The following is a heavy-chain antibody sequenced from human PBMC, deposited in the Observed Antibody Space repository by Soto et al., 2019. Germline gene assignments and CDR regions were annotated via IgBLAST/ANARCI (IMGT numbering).Heavy chain of an antibody. J-gene: IGHJ4*02. CDR2: IHHSGIT. V-gene: IGHV4-4*02. CDR1: SASIITEQR. D-gene: IGHD6-19*01. CDR3: ARSFGWYAIDH. Sequence: QLQLQESGPGLVKSSETLSLTCAVSSASIITEQRWTWVRQPPGKGLEWIGEIHHSGITNNNPSLRRRVTMSVDKSKTQFSLNLNSVTAADTALYYCARSFGWYAIDHWGQGTLVIVAS.